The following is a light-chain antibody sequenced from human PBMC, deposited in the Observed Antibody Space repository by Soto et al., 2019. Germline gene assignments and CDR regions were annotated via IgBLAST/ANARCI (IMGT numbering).Light chain of an antibody. CDR1: QSVSSN. CDR2: GAS. CDR3: QQYNNWPPLT. J-gene: IGKJ4*01. V-gene: IGKV3-15*01. Sequence: EIVMTQSPATLSVSPGERDTLSCRASQSVSSNLAWYQQRPGQAPRLLIYGASTRATGIPARFSGSGSGTEFPLTISSLLSEDFAVYYCQQYNNWPPLTFGGGTKVEIK.